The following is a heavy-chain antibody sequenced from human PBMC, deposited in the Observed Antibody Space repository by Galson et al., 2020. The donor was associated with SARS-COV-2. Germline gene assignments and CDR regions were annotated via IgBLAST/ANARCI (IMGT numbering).Heavy chain of an antibody. CDR2: IYTSGST. D-gene: IGHD1-1*01. CDR3: ARVGGTGWFDP. J-gene: IGHJ5*02. V-gene: IGHV4-61*02. CDR1: GGSISSGSYY. Sequence: SETLSLTCTVSGGSISSGSYYWSWIRQPAGKGLEWIGRIYTSGSTNYNPSLKSRVTISVDTSKNQFSLKLSPVTAADTAVYYCARVGGTGWFDPWGQGTLVTVSS.